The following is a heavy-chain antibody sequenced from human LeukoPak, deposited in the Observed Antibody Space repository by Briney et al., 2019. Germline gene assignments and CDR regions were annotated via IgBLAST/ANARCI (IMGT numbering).Heavy chain of an antibody. V-gene: IGHV1-2*02. D-gene: IGHD2-8*01. Sequence: RASVKVPCKASGYTFTGYYMHWVRQAPGQGLEWMGWINPNSGGTNYAQKFQGRVTMTRDTSISTAYMELSRLRSDDTAVYYCARGYCTNGVCYAFDYWGQGTLVTVSS. CDR3: ARGYCTNGVCYAFDY. CDR2: INPNSGGT. CDR1: GYTFTGYY. J-gene: IGHJ4*02.